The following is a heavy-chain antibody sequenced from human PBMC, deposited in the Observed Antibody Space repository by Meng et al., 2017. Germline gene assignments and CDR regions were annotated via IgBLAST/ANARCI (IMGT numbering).Heavy chain of an antibody. CDR1: LYSSTGYD. CDR3: AIYDCPLNQWLTQDY. Sequence: VQLLQPGPVEMKPAASVTVSSTSSLYSSTGYDRHTVHWAPGQVLEWRCRINPNRGVSNYPHNNQGRCTKSRDTSISTAYMELIRLRSDYTAVYYCAIYDCPLNQWLTQDYWGQGTLVTVSS. D-gene: IGHD5/OR15-5a*01. CDR2: INPNRGVS. V-gene: IGHV1-2*06. J-gene: IGHJ4*02.